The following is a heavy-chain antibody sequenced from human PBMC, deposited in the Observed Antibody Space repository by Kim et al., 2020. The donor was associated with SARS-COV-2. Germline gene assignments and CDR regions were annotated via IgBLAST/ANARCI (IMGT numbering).Heavy chain of an antibody. Sequence: GGSLRLSCAASGFTFSSYAMHWVRQAPGKGLEWVAVISYDGSNKYYADSVKGRFTISRDNSKNTLYLQMSSLRAEDTAVYYCARDGPYPVVVVVAATLGDYYYYYMDVWGKGTTVTVSS. V-gene: IGHV3-30*04. CDR1: GFTFSSYA. J-gene: IGHJ6*03. CDR2: ISYDGSNK. D-gene: IGHD2-15*01. CDR3: ARDGPYPVVVVVAATLGDYYYYYMDV.